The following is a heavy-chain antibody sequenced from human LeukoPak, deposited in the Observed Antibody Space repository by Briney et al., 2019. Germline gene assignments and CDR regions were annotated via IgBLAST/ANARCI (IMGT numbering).Heavy chain of an antibody. CDR2: IYSAGAT. J-gene: IGHJ4*02. CDR3: ARDRGTSGYIFDY. D-gene: IGHD3-22*01. CDR1: GPTVSSNS. Sequence: GGSLRLSCAASGPTVSSNSMRWVRQAPGKGLEWVSVIYSAGATYYADSVRGRFTISRDNSKNTVYLQMNSLRAEDTAFYYCARDRGTSGYIFDYWGRGTLVTVSS. V-gene: IGHV3-53*01.